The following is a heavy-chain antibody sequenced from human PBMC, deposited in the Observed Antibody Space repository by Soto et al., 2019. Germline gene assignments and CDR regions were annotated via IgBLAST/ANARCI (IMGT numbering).Heavy chain of an antibody. CDR2: IYTSGST. Sequence: PSETLSLTCTVSGGSISSYYWSWIQQPAGKGLEWIGRIYTSGSTNYNPSLKSRVTMSVDTSKNQFSLKLSSVTAADTAVYYCARGPYVVRGVIITRTTDNWFDPWGQGTLVTVSS. CDR1: GGSISSYY. V-gene: IGHV4-4*07. CDR3: ARGPYVVRGVIITRTTDNWFDP. D-gene: IGHD3-10*01. J-gene: IGHJ5*02.